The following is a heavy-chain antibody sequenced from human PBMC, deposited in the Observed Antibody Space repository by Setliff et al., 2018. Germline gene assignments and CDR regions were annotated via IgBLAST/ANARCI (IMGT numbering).Heavy chain of an antibody. CDR3: ARGVYYYYGSGSYYAALDY. CDR2: IYYSGST. J-gene: IGHJ4*02. Sequence: PSETLSLTCTVSGGSISSYYWSWIRQPPGKGLEWIGYIYYSGSTNYNPSLKSRVTISVDTSKNQFSLKLSSVTAADTAVYYCARGVYYYYGSGSYYAALDYWGQGTLVTAPQ. V-gene: IGHV4-59*01. D-gene: IGHD3-10*01. CDR1: GGSISSYY.